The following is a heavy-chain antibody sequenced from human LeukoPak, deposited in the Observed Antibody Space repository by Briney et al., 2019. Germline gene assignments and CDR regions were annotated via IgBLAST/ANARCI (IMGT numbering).Heavy chain of an antibody. D-gene: IGHD2-15*01. Sequence: GGSLRLSCSASGFTFNTYAMHWVRQAPGKGLEYVSAISTDGGGTYYADSVKGRFTISRDNSKNTLYLQMSSLRAEDTSVYYCVKYHNSCYSVWGQGTLVTVSS. CDR3: VKYHNSCYSV. V-gene: IGHV3-64D*06. CDR2: ISTDGGGT. CDR1: GFTFNTYA. J-gene: IGHJ4*02.